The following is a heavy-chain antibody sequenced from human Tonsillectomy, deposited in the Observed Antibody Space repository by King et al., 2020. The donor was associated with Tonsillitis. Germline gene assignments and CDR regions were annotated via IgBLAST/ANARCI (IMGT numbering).Heavy chain of an antibody. CDR1: GYTFTNYG. V-gene: IGHV1-18*01. CDR3: ARDSRIELPRYDAFDI. J-gene: IGHJ3*02. CDR2: ISAYNGYT. D-gene: IGHD2/OR15-2a*01. Sequence: VQLVQSGAEVKKPGASVKVSCKASGYTFTNYGFSWVRQAPGQGLEWMGWISAYNGYTNYAQNLQGRVTMTTDTSTSTAYMELRSLRSDDTAVYYCARDSRIELPRYDAFDIWGQGTMVTVSS.